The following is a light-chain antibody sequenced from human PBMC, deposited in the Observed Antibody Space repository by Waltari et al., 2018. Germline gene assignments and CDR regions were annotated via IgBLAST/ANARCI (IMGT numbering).Light chain of an antibody. V-gene: IGKV4-1*01. CDR3: QQYYTTPWT. J-gene: IGKJ1*01. CDR1: PSVLYSSNNKNY. CDR2: WAS. Sequence: DIVMTQSPDSLAVSLGERATINCEYSPSVLYSSNNKNYLAWYQQKPGPPPKLVICWASPRDSGGPDRFSGSGSGTDFTLSISSLQAEDVAFYYCQQYYTTPWTFGQGTKVEIK.